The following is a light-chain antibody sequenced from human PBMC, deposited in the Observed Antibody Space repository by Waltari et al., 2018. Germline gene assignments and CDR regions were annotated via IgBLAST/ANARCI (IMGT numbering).Light chain of an antibody. Sequence: QSALTQPASLSGSPGQSITIPCAGTKNDIGPYNFVSWFQHFPGQAPKLIVSEATKRPSGVSYRFSGSKSGNTASLTISGLQAEDEADYYCCSYAGGSRVIFGGGTKLTVL. CDR3: CSYAGGSRVI. J-gene: IGLJ2*01. CDR2: EAT. V-gene: IGLV2-23*01. CDR1: KNDIGPYNF.